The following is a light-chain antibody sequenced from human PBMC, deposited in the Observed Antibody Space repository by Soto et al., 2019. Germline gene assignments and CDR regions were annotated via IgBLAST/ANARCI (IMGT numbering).Light chain of an antibody. CDR3: QQYSTSPLT. J-gene: IGKJ4*01. CDR2: AAS. Sequence: IVLTQSPGTLSLSPGERATLSCGASQSFSTSYLAWYQQKPGQAPRLLIFAASSRASGIPDRFSGSGSGTDFTLTIDRLEPEDFAVYYCQQYSTSPLTFCGGTKVDIK. CDR1: QSFSTSY. V-gene: IGKV3-20*01.